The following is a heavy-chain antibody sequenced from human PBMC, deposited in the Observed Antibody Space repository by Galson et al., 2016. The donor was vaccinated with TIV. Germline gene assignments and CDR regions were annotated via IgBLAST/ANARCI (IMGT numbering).Heavy chain of an antibody. D-gene: IGHD2-8*02. V-gene: IGHV3-23*01. J-gene: IGHJ3*01. CDR3: TRRVVYLQDAFDF. CDR2: INAAGDIT. CDR1: GFIFNTYS. Sequence: SLRLSCAASGFIFNTYSMNWVRQAPGKGLEWVSVINAAGDITNYADSLKGRFPISRDNSKDTLYLQMNSLRAEDTALFYCTRRVVYLQDAFDFWGRGTMVTASS.